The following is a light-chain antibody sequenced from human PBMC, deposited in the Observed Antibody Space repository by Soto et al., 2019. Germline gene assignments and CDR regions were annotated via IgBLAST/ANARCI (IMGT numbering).Light chain of an antibody. CDR2: SAS. Sequence: PGEGATLSCRASRTVDGNYLAWYHQKPGQPPRLLIHSASTRAPGIPDRFSASGTGTDFTLTISDVQPEDFAVYYCRQRQSWPRTFGQGTKVDIK. CDR3: RQRQSWPRT. V-gene: IGKV3-11*01. CDR1: RTVDGNY. J-gene: IGKJ1*01.